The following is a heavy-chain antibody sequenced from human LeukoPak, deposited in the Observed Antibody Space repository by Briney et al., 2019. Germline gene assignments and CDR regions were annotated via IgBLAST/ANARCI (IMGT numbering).Heavy chain of an antibody. CDR1: GYTFTSYY. Sequence: ASVKVSCKASGYTFTSYYMHWVRQAPGQGLEWMGIINPSGGSTSYAQKFQGRVTMTRDTSTSTVYMELSSLRSEDTAVYYCARAPLYTIFGVVMDYCYYYGMDVWGQGTTVTVSS. CDR2: INPSGGST. CDR3: ARAPLYTIFGVVMDYCYYYGMDV. V-gene: IGHV1-46*01. D-gene: IGHD3-3*01. J-gene: IGHJ6*02.